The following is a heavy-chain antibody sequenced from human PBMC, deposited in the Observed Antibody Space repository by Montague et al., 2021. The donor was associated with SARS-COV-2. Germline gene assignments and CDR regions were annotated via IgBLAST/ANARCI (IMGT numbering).Heavy chain of an antibody. Sequence: SLRLSCAASGFTVNKNYMSWVCQAPGKGLEWVSAIYSGGTTYYGDSVKGRFTISRDNSKNTLYLQMNSLRAEDTAVYYCARAETYDSTGPLFYWGQGTLVTVSS. D-gene: IGHD3-22*01. CDR3: ARAETYDSTGPLFY. J-gene: IGHJ4*02. CDR1: GFTVNKNY. CDR2: IYSGGTT. V-gene: IGHV3-53*01.